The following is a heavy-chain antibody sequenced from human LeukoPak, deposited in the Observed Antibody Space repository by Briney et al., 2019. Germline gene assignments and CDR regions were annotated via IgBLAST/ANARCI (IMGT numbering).Heavy chain of an antibody. V-gene: IGHV3-7*01. J-gene: IGHJ4*02. CDR2: IKQDGSEK. D-gene: IGHD1-26*01. Sequence: GGSLRLSCAASGFTFSSYWMSWVRQAPGKGLEWVANIKQDGSEKYYVDSVKGRFTISRDNAKNSLYLQMSSLRAEDTAVYYCARGKVGATPGDFDYWGQGTLVTVSS. CDR1: GFTFSSYW. CDR3: ARGKVGATPGDFDY.